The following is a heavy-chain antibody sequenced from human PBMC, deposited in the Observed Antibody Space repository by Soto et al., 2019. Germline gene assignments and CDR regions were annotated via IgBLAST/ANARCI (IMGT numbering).Heavy chain of an antibody. D-gene: IGHD5-18*01. CDR1: GFTFSSYA. J-gene: IGHJ6*02. CDR3: AKGTMSLYSYVYYYGMDV. V-gene: IGHV3-23*01. Sequence: EVQLLESGGGLVQPGGSLRLSCAASGFTFSSYAMSWVRQAPGKGLEWVSAISGSGGSTYYADSVKGRFTISRDNSKNTLYLQMNSLRAEDTAVYYCAKGTMSLYSYVYYYGMDVWGQGTTVTVSS. CDR2: ISGSGGST.